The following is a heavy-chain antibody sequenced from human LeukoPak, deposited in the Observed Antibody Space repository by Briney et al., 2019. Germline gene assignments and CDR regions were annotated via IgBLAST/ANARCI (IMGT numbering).Heavy chain of an antibody. CDR1: GFTFSSYG. Sequence: PGGSLRLSCAASGFTFSSYGMSWVRQAPGKGLEWVANIKQDGSEKYYVDSVKGRFTISRDNAKNSLYLQMNSLRAEDTAVYYCARDWIAVAGFDYWGQGTLVTVSS. D-gene: IGHD6-19*01. CDR2: IKQDGSEK. V-gene: IGHV3-7*01. J-gene: IGHJ4*02. CDR3: ARDWIAVAGFDY.